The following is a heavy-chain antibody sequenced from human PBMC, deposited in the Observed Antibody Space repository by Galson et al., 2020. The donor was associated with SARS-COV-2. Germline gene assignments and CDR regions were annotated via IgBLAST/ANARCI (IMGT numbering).Heavy chain of an antibody. CDR3: ARVGTRSGWKKYFDY. CDR2: INSDGSST. J-gene: IGHJ4*02. V-gene: IGHV3-74*01. D-gene: IGHD6-19*01. CDR1: GFTFSSCW. Sequence: TGGSLRLSCAASGFTFSSCWMHWVRQAPGKGLVWVSRINSDGSSTSYADSVKGRFTISRDNAKNTLYLQMNSLRAEDTDVYYCARVGTRSGWKKYFDYGGQGNLVTGSS.